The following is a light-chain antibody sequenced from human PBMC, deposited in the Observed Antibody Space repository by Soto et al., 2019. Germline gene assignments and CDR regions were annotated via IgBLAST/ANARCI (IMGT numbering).Light chain of an antibody. Sequence: EVVLTQSPGTVSLSPGERVTLSCRASQSVISKYLAWYQQRPGQAPRLLIYAASSRATGIPDRFSGSGSGTDFTISISSLEPEDFAVYYCQQYGSSLTWTFGQGTKVEIK. V-gene: IGKV3-20*01. CDR2: AAS. J-gene: IGKJ1*01. CDR1: QSVISKY. CDR3: QQYGSSLTWT.